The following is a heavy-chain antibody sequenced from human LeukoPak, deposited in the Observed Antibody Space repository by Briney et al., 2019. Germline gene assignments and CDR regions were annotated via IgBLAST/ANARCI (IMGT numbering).Heavy chain of an antibody. V-gene: IGHV3-11*01. CDR2: ISSGSMTI. CDR3: AGGPEEWLTLTWHFDL. CDR1: GFTFSDYY. J-gene: IGHJ2*01. Sequence: GGSLRLSCAASGFTFSDYYMSWIRQAPGKGPEWVSYISSGSMTIYYADSVKGRFTISRDNAKNSPYLQMSGLRAEDTAVYYCAGGPEEWLTLTWHFDLWGRGTLVTVSS. D-gene: IGHD3-3*01.